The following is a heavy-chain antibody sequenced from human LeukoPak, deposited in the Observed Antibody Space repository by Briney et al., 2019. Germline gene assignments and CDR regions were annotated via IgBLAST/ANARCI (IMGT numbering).Heavy chain of an antibody. D-gene: IGHD1-26*01. Sequence: ASVKVSCKASGYTFTGYYMHWVRQAPGQGLEWMGWINPNSGGTNYAQEFQGRVTMTRDTSISTAYMELSRLTSDDTAVYYCARDLFSGSYHPFDYWGQGTLVTVSS. V-gene: IGHV1-2*02. CDR1: GYTFTGYY. CDR3: ARDLFSGSYHPFDY. J-gene: IGHJ4*02. CDR2: INPNSGGT.